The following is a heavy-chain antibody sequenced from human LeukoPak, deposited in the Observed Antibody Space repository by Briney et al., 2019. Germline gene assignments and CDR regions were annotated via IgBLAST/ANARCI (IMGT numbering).Heavy chain of an antibody. D-gene: IGHD3-22*01. J-gene: IGHJ3*02. CDR1: GFTFSSYS. V-gene: IGHV3-48*01. Sequence: GGSLRLSCAASGFTFSSYSMNWVRQAPGKGLEWVSYISSSSSTIYYADSVKGRFTISRDNAKNSLYLQMNSLRAEDTAVYYCARSLPNYYDSSGSHAFDIWGQGTMVTVSS. CDR2: ISSSSSTI. CDR3: ARSLPNYYDSSGSHAFDI.